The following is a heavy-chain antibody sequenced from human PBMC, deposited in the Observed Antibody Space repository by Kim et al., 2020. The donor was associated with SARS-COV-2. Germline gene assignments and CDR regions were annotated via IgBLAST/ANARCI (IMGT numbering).Heavy chain of an antibody. CDR3: GTYSGYDHDAFDI. D-gene: IGHD5-12*01. V-gene: IGHV4-34*13. Sequence: YNPALKSRVTISVDTSKNQFSLKLSSVTAADTAVYYCGTYSGYDHDAFDIWGQGTMVTVSS. J-gene: IGHJ3*02.